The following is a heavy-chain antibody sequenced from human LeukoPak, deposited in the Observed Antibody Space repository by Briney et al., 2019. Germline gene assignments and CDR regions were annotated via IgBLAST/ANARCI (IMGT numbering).Heavy chain of an antibody. Sequence: SETLSLTCTVSGGSISSYYWSWIRQPPGKGLEWIGYIYYSGSTNYNPSLKSRVTISVDTSKNQFSLKLSSVTAADTAVYYCARQFSSGWHGRVDYWGQGTLVTVSS. V-gene: IGHV4-59*01. CDR2: IYYSGST. CDR3: ARQFSSGWHGRVDY. J-gene: IGHJ4*02. D-gene: IGHD6-19*01. CDR1: GGSISSYY.